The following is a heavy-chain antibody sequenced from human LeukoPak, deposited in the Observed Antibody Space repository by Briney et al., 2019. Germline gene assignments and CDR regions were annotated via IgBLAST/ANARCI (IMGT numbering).Heavy chain of an antibody. CDR1: GFTLSTYS. Sequence: GGSLRLPCAASGFTLSTYSMYWVRQAPGKGLEWGSGIRGSGGITYYADSVKGRFTISGDNSENTLYLQMNSLRVDDTAVYYCAKGRVVESILDYWGQGVLVTVSS. D-gene: IGHD3-3*01. J-gene: IGHJ4*02. CDR2: IRGSGGIT. V-gene: IGHV3-23*01. CDR3: AKGRVVESILDY.